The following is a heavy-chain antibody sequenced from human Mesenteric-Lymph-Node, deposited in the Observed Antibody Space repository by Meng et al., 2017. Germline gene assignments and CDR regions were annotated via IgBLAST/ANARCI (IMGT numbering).Heavy chain of an antibody. J-gene: IGHJ4*02. D-gene: IGHD3-16*01. CDR2: IIPIFETP. CDR1: GGTFSNYA. V-gene: IGHV1-69*06. Sequence: QVQLVQAGAEVRKPGSSVRVSCEASGGTFSNYAISWVRQAPGQGLEWMGGIIPIFETPNYAQKFQGRVTITVDKSTNTGYMELSSLTSDDTAVYYCARDRGTIPFPYWGQGTLVTVSS. CDR3: ARDRGTIPFPY.